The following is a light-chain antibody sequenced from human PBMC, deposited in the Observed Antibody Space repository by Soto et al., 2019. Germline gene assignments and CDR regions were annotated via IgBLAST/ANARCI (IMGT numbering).Light chain of an antibody. Sequence: ETVLTQSPGTLSLSPGERATLSCRASQSVAKNYLAWYQHKPGQGPRLLISGASSRATGTPDRFSGSGSGTDFTLIISRLQPEDFAVYYCLQYASEPLTFGGGTKVEI. J-gene: IGKJ4*01. CDR1: QSVAKNY. V-gene: IGKV3-20*01. CDR2: GAS. CDR3: LQYASEPLT.